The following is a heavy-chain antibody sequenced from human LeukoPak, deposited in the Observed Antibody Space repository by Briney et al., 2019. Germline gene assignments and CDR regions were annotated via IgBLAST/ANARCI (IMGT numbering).Heavy chain of an antibody. J-gene: IGHJ5*02. CDR2: IYHSGST. CDR3: ARGGRPKLGYWFDP. CDR1: GGSISSGGYS. V-gene: IGHV4-30-2*01. D-gene: IGHD1-7*01. Sequence: PSETLSLTCAVSGGSISSGGYSWSWIRQPPGKGLEWIGYIYHSGSTYYNPSLKSRVTISVDRSKNQFSLKLSSVTAADTAVYYCARGGRPKLGYWFDPWGQGTLVTVSS.